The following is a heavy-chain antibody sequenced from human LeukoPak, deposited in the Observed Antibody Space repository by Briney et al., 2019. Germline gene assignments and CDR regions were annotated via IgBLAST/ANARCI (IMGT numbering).Heavy chain of an antibody. J-gene: IGHJ4*02. Sequence: GGSLRLPYAASGFTLICYSMKWARQAPGKGLEWVSPICCSCSYLYYAHTVKGRFTISRDNAKNSLYLKVNSQRAEHTAVYYWASGYCYDSRRFYYSDYWGEGNL. CDR1: GFTLICYS. D-gene: IGHD3-22*01. V-gene: IGHV3-21*01. CDR3: ASGYCYDSRRFYYSDY. CDR2: ICCSCSYL.